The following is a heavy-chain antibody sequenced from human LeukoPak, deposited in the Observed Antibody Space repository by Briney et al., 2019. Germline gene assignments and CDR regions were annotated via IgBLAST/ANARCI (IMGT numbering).Heavy chain of an antibody. CDR3: ARGTTPNYFDP. CDR1: PSSFTYSF. Sequence: GASVSVSCKASPSSFTYSFLHWVREAPGQGPEWMGWIYPKNGGTQYAKTFEGRVTMKRQTSITTAYMDISRRRHEDMVGYYWARGTTPNYFDPWGQGTLVTVSS. CDR2: IYPKNGGT. D-gene: IGHD1-1*01. V-gene: IGHV1-2*02. J-gene: IGHJ5*02.